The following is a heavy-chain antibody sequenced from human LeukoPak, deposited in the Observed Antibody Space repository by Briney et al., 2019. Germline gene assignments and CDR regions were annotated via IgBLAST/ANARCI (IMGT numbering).Heavy chain of an antibody. CDR3: ERGGSSYRFGECPYYFDY. V-gene: IGHV1-2*06. D-gene: IGHD3-10*01. Sequence: ASVKVSCKASGYTFTGYYMHWVRQAPGQGLEWMGRINPNSGGTNYAQKFQGRVTMTRDTSISTAYMELSRLRSDDTAVYYCERGGSSYRFGECPYYFDYWGQGTLVTVSS. CDR1: GYTFTGYY. J-gene: IGHJ4*02. CDR2: INPNSGGT.